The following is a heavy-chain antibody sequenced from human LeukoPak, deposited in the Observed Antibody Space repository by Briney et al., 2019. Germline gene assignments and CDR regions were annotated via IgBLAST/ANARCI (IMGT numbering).Heavy chain of an antibody. J-gene: IGHJ4*02. CDR3: ARGVVRYFDWLLSWFAY. Sequence: GGSLRLSCAASGFTFSSYAMHWVRQAPGKGLEWGAVISYDGSNKYYAYSVKGRFTISRDNSKNTLYLQMNSLRAEDTAVYYCARGVVRYFDWLLSWFAYWGQGTLVTVSS. CDR1: GFTFSSYA. CDR2: ISYDGSNK. D-gene: IGHD3-9*01. V-gene: IGHV3-30*04.